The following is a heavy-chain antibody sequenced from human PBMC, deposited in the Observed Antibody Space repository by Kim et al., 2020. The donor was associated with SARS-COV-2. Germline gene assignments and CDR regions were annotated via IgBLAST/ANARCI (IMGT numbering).Heavy chain of an antibody. V-gene: IGHV4-34*01. CDR1: GGSFSGYY. CDR2: INHSGST. Sequence: SETLSLTCAVYGGSFSGYYWSWIRQPPGKGLEWIGEINHSGSTNYNPSLKSRVTISVDTSKNQCSLKLSSVTAADTAVYYCARGITMIGYWGQGTLVTVPS. CDR3: ARGITMIGY. D-gene: IGHD3-22*01. J-gene: IGHJ4*02.